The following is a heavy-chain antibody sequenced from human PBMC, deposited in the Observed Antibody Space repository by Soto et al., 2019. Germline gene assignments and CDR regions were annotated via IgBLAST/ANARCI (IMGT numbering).Heavy chain of an antibody. Sequence: QVQLVQSGAEVKKPGSSVKVSCQASGGTFSSYTISWVRQAPGQGLEWMGRIIPILGVTSYTPQFQGRVTITAEPSTRAAYMELSTLRSDDTAVYYCARSTPTVAGTFFEVVQSWGQGTEATGSS. J-gene: IGHJ5*02. CDR1: GGTFSSYT. CDR2: IIPILGVT. V-gene: IGHV1-69*02. CDR3: ARSTPTVAGTFFEVVQS. D-gene: IGHD6-19*01.